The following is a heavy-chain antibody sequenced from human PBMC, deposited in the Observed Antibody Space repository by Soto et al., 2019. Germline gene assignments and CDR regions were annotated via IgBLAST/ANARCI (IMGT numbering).Heavy chain of an antibody. Sequence: QITLKESGPTLVKPTQTLTLTCTFSGFSLTTRGVGVGWIRQPTGKALGWLALIYWDDDEGYSPCLTSSLTSTQDASKSQVVLTMTNMDPVDTATYSCAHRPRGYSYHFDYWGQGTLVTVSS. V-gene: IGHV2-5*02. D-gene: IGHD5-18*01. CDR2: IYWDDDE. CDR1: GFSLTTRGVG. CDR3: AHRPRGYSYHFDY. J-gene: IGHJ4*02.